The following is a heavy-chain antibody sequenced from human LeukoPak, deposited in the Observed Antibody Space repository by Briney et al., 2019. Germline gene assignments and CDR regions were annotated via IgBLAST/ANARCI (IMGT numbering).Heavy chain of an antibody. D-gene: IGHD3-9*01. Sequence: GGSLRLSCAASGFTFSSYGMHWVRPAPGKGLEWVAVIWYDGSNKYYADSVKGRFTISRDNSKNTLYLQMNSLRAEDTAVYYCATQLRYFDWLPLGYWGQGTLVTVSS. CDR1: GFTFSSYG. CDR2: IWYDGSNK. V-gene: IGHV3-33*01. CDR3: ATQLRYFDWLPLGY. J-gene: IGHJ4*02.